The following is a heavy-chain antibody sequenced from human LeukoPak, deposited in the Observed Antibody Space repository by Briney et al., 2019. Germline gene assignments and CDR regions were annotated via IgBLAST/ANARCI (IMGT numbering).Heavy chain of an antibody. V-gene: IGHV3-33*01. J-gene: IGHJ4*02. CDR1: GFTFSSYG. CDR2: IWYDGSNK. CDR3: ARPPGYCSGGSCHSSYFDY. D-gene: IGHD2-15*01. Sequence: PGGSLRLSCAASGFTFSSYGMHWVRQAPGKGLEWVAVIWYDGSNKYYADSVKGRFTISRDNSKNTLYLQMNSLRAEDTAVYYCARPPGYCSGGSCHSSYFDYWGQGTLVTVSS.